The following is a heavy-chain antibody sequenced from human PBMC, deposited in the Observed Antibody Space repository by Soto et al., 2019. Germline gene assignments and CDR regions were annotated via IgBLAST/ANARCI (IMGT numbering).Heavy chain of an antibody. CDR1: GYTLTELS. CDR2: FDPEDGET. Sequence: QVQLVQSGAEVKKHGASVKVSCKVSGYTLTELSMHWVRQAPGKGLEWMGGFDPEDGETIYAQKFQRRVTMTEDTSTDTAYRELSSLRSKDTAVYYCATGVKAMVRGAGFDYWGQGNLVTVSA. D-gene: IGHD3-10*01. V-gene: IGHV1-24*01. CDR3: ATGVKAMVRGAGFDY. J-gene: IGHJ4*02.